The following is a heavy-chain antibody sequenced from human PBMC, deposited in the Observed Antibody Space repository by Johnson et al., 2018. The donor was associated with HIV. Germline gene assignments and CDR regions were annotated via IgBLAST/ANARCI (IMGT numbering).Heavy chain of an antibody. J-gene: IGHJ3*02. CDR3: ARATDQRLDAFDI. CDR2: IYSGGST. D-gene: IGHD6-25*01. Sequence: QMLLVESGGGVVQPGRSLRLSCAASGFPFSSYAMHWVRQAPGKGLEWVSVIYSGGSTYYADSVKGRFTISRDTSKNTLYLQMNSLRAEDTAVYYCARATDQRLDAFDIWGQGTMVTVSS. CDR1: GFPFSSYA. V-gene: IGHV3-NL1*01.